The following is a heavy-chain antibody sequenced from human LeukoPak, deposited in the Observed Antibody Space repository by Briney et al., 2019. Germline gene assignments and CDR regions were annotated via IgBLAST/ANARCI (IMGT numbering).Heavy chain of an antibody. CDR1: GFTYNIYA. Sequence: GGSLRLSCAASGFTYNIYAMNWVRQAPGKGLEWVASISSSDFIAYADSVRGRFTISRDNAKNSLYLQMNSLRADDTALYYCTSELGIVGGRRNDCWGQGTLVTVSS. J-gene: IGHJ4*02. V-gene: IGHV3-21*01. CDR2: ISSSDFI. CDR3: TSELGIVGGRRNDC. D-gene: IGHD1-26*01.